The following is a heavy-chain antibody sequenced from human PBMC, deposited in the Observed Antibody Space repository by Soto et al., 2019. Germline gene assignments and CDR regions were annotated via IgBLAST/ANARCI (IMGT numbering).Heavy chain of an antibody. Sequence: PGGSLRLSCAASGFSFTSYWMHWVRQAPGKGLVWVSRINGDGSSTSYADSVKGRFTISRDNAKNSLYLQMNSLRGEDTAVYYCAREGSVSSSDYYAYYYGMDVWGQGTTVTVSS. V-gene: IGHV3-74*01. CDR2: INGDGSST. CDR1: GFSFTSYW. D-gene: IGHD3-10*01. CDR3: AREGSVSSSDYYAYYYGMDV. J-gene: IGHJ6*02.